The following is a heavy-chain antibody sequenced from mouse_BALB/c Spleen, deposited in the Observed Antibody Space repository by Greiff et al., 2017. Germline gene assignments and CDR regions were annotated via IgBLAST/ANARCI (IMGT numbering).Heavy chain of an antibody. J-gene: IGHJ3*01. D-gene: IGHD2-10*02. Sequence: VKLQESGPELVRPGASVKMSCKASGYTFTSYWMHWVKQRPGQGLEWIGMIDPSNSETRLNQKFKDKATLNVDKSSNTAYMQLSSLTSEDSAVYYCAREGKYGYGNPWFAYWGQGTLVTVSA. V-gene: IGHV1S127*01. CDR2: IDPSNSET. CDR1: GYTFTSYW. CDR3: AREGKYGYGNPWFAY.